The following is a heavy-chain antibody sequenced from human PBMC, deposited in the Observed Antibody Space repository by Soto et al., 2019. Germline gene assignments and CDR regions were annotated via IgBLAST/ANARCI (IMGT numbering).Heavy chain of an antibody. CDR1: GFTFSSYG. CDR3: AKDRVSGYFDL. Sequence: LRLSCAASGFTFSSYGMHWVRQAPGKGLEWVAVISYDGSNKYYADSVKGRFTISRDNSKNTLYLQMNSLRAEDTAVYYCAKDRVSGYFDLWGRGTLVTVSS. CDR2: ISYDGSNK. J-gene: IGHJ2*01. V-gene: IGHV3-30*18. D-gene: IGHD2-8*01.